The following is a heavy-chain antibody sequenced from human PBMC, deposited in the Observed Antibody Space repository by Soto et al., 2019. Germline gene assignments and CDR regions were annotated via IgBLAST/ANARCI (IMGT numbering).Heavy chain of an antibody. J-gene: IGHJ4*02. CDR2: ISAHNGNT. Sequence: QVHLVQSGAEVKKPGASVKVSCKASGYTFTSYGTTWVRQAPGQGLEWMGWISAHNGNTDYAQKLQGRVIVTRDTATSTASMELRGMRSDATVVYDCARGRYGDYWGQGALFTVCS. V-gene: IGHV1-18*01. CDR3: ARGRYGDY. D-gene: IGHD1-1*01. CDR1: GYTFTSYG.